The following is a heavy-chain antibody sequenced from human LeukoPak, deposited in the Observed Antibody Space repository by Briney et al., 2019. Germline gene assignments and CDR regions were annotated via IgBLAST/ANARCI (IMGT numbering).Heavy chain of an antibody. CDR1: GGSISIATYS. Sequence: SETLSLTCNVSGGSISIATYSWVWIRQPPGKVLEWIGNIYYSGSTNYNPSLKSRLTISVDTSKNQFSLKLSSVTAADTAVYRCARLRTGGTSYVRGDWFDPWGQGTLVTVSS. D-gene: IGHD2-8*02. V-gene: IGHV4-39*01. CDR3: ARLRTGGTSYVRGDWFDP. CDR2: IYYSGST. J-gene: IGHJ5*02.